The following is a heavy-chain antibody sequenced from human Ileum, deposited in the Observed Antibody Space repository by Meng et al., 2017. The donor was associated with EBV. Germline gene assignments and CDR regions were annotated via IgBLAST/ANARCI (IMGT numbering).Heavy chain of an antibody. CDR2: ISYDGSNK. CDR3: SKDTSGPQDS. Sequence: QVQLVESGGGVVQPGRSLRLSCAASGFTFSSYAMHWVRQAPGKGLEWVAVISYDGSNKYYADSVKGRFTISRDNSKNTLYLQMNSLRVEDTGVYYCSKDTSGPQDSWGQGTLVTVSS. V-gene: IGHV3-30-3*01. D-gene: IGHD2-2*01. CDR1: GFTFSSYA. J-gene: IGHJ4*02.